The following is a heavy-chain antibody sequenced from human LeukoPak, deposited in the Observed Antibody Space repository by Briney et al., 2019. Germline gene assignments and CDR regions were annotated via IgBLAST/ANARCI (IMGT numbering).Heavy chain of an antibody. J-gene: IGHJ4*02. D-gene: IGHD3-22*01. CDR1: GFTFSNYG. V-gene: IGHV3-23*01. CDR3: ARADSSGYSMFDY. CDR2: ISGSGDST. Sequence: GGSLRLSCAASGFTFSNYGMSWVRQAPGKGLEWVSSISGSGDSTYYADSVKGRFTISRDNSKNTLYLQMNSLRAEDTAVYYCARADSSGYSMFDYWGQGTLVTVSS.